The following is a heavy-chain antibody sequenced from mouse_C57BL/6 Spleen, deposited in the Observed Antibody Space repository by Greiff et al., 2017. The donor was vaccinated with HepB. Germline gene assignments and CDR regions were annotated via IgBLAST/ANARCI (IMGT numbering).Heavy chain of an antibody. CDR2: IDPSDSYT. D-gene: IGHD2-5*01. J-gene: IGHJ4*01. V-gene: IGHV1-69*01. Sequence: QVQLQQPGAELVMPGASVKLSCKASGYTFTSYWMHWVKQRPGQGLEWIGEIDPSDSYTNYNQKFKGKSTLTVDKSSSTAYMQLSSLTSEDSAVYYCARTAYSNRFSYYAMDYWGQGTSVTVSS. CDR3: ARTAYSNRFSYYAMDY. CDR1: GYTFTSYW.